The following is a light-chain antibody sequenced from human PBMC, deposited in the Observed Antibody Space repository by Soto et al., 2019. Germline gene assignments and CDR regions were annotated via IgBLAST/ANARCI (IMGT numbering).Light chain of an antibody. CDR2: DAS. V-gene: IGKV1-33*01. J-gene: IGKJ3*01. Sequence: DIQMTQSPSSLSASVGDRVTITCQASQDISNYLNWYQQKPGKAPKLLIYDASNLETGVPSRFSGSASGTDFTFTISSLQPEDIATYYCQQYDIPLGFTFGPGTKVDIK. CDR1: QDISNY. CDR3: QQYDIPLGFT.